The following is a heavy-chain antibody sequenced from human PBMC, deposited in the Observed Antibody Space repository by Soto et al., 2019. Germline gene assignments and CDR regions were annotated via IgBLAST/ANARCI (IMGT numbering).Heavy chain of an antibody. CDR2: INPSVGST. CDR3: ARGAPRRLSMSVAVQNWIDP. CDR1: GYIFTSFY. J-gene: IGHJ5*02. D-gene: IGHD3-22*01. Sequence: ASVKVSCKASGYIFTSFYMHWVRQAPGQGLEWMGIINPSVGSTSYARKFQGRVTMTRDTSTNTVYLDLSSLTFEDTAVYYCARGAPRRLSMSVAVQNWIDPWGQGTLVTVSS. V-gene: IGHV1-46*01.